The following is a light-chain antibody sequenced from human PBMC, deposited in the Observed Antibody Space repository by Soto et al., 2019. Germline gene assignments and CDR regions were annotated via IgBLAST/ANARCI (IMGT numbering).Light chain of an antibody. CDR2: LGS. V-gene: IGKV2-28*01. J-gene: IGKJ4*01. CDR3: MQAVQTPLT. CDR1: QSLLHSNGYNY. Sequence: DIVMTQSPLSLPVTPGEPASISCRSSQSLLHSNGYNYLDWYLLKPGQSPQLLIYLGSNRASGVPDRFSGSGSGTDFTLKISRVEAEDVGIYYCMQAVQTPLTFGGGSKVEIK.